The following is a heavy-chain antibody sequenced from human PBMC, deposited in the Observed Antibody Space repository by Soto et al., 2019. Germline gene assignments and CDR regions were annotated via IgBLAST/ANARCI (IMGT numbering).Heavy chain of an antibody. J-gene: IGHJ3*02. CDR3: ARSQVGATPNDAFDI. CDR1: GYIFTNYG. CDR2: ISAYNGNT. V-gene: IGHV1-18*01. D-gene: IGHD1-26*01. Sequence: QVQLVQSGAEVKKPGASVKVSCKASGYIFTNYGISWVRQAPGQGLEWMGWISAYNGNTNFARKRQGRLTTTTDTSTSTAYMELRSLRSDDTAVYYCARSQVGATPNDAFDIWGQGTMVTVSS.